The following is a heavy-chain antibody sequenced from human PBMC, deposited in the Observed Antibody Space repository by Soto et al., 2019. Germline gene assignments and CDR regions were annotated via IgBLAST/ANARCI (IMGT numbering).Heavy chain of an antibody. CDR1: GFTFSSYG. J-gene: IGHJ6*02. CDR3: AKPKTGTTSPEEYYYYYYGMDV. CDR2: ISYDGSNK. V-gene: IGHV3-30*18. Sequence: QVQLVESGGGVVQPGRSLRLSCAASGFTFSSYGMHWVRQAPGKGLEWVAVISYDGSNKYYADSVKGRFTISRDNSKNTVYLQMNSLRAEDTAVYYCAKPKTGTTSPEEYYYYYYGMDVWGQGNKVTVSS. D-gene: IGHD1-7*01.